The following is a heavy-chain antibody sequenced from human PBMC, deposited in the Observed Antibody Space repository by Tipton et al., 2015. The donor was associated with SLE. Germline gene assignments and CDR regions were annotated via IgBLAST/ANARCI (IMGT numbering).Heavy chain of an antibody. CDR2: IYTSGST. CDR1: GGSISSASYY. CDR3: ARENYDFWSGYGWFGP. Sequence: TLSLTCTVSGGSISSASYYWSWIRQPAGKGLEWIGRIYTSGSTYYNPSLESRVTISIDTSKNQFSLKLNSVTAADTAVNYCARENYDFWSGYGWFGPWGQGTLVTVSS. D-gene: IGHD3-3*01. V-gene: IGHV4-61*02. J-gene: IGHJ5*02.